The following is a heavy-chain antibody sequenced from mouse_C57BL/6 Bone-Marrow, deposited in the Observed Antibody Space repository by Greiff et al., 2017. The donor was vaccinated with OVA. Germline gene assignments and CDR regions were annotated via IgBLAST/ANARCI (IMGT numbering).Heavy chain of an antibody. V-gene: IGHV5-12*01. Sequence: EVMLVESGGGLVQPGGSLKLSCAASGFTFSDYYMYWVRQTPEKRLEWVAYISNGGGSTYYPDTVQGRFTISRDNAKNTLYLQMSRLKSEDTAMYYCARQEGAMDYWGQGTSVTVSS. CDR1: GFTFSDYY. CDR3: ARQEGAMDY. CDR2: ISNGGGST. J-gene: IGHJ4*01.